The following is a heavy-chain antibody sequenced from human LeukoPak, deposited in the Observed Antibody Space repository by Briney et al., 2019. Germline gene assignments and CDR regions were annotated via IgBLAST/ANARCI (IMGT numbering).Heavy chain of an antibody. V-gene: IGHV4-34*01. D-gene: IGHD3-10*01. CDR2: INHSGST. Sequence: SETLSLTCAVYGGSFSGYYWSWIRQPPGKGLEWIGEINHSGSTNYNPSLKSRVTISVDTSKNQFSLKLSSVTAADTAVYYCARGGAYYYGSGSLGRDLDPWGQGTLVTVSS. J-gene: IGHJ5*02. CDR1: GGSFSGYY. CDR3: ARGGAYYYGSGSLGRDLDP.